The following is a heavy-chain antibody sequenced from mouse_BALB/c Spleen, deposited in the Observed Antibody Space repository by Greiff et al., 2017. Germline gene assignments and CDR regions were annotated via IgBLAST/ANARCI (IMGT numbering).Heavy chain of an antibody. Sequence: DVKLVESGGELVKPGGSLKLSCAASGFTFSSYGMSWVRQTPDKRLEWVATISSGGSYTYYPDSVKGRFTISRDNAKNTLYLQMSSLKSEDTAMYYCARHEGYYYGLYYFDYWGQGTTLTVSS. D-gene: IGHD1-1*01. CDR1: GFTFSSYG. V-gene: IGHV5-6*02. J-gene: IGHJ2*01. CDR2: ISSGGSYT. CDR3: ARHEGYYYGLYYFDY.